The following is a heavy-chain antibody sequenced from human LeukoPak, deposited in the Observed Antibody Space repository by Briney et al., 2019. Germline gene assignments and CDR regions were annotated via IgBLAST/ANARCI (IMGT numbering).Heavy chain of an antibody. V-gene: IGHV3-30*02. Sequence: GGSLRLSCAASGFIFSSYGIHWVRQAPGKGLEWVAFIRYDGSKKYYADSVKGRFIISRDNAKNTLYLQMNSLRAEDTGVYYCVKENSSGFLFWGQGTLVTVSS. CDR3: VKENSSGFLF. J-gene: IGHJ4*02. CDR1: GFIFSSYG. D-gene: IGHD6-19*01. CDR2: IRYDGSKK.